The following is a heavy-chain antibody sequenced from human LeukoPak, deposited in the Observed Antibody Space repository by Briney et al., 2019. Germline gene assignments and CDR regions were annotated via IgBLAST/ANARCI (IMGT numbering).Heavy chain of an antibody. CDR3: ARGHPSGSYHKHAFDI. V-gene: IGHV3-13*01. Sequence: GGSLRLSCAASGFAFSSYDMHWVRQATGKGLEWVSAIGTAGDTYYPGSVKGRFTISRENAKNSLYLQMNSLRAGDTAVYYCARGHPSGSYHKHAFDIWGQGTMVTVSS. J-gene: IGHJ3*02. CDR1: GFAFSSYD. CDR2: IGTAGDT. D-gene: IGHD3-10*01.